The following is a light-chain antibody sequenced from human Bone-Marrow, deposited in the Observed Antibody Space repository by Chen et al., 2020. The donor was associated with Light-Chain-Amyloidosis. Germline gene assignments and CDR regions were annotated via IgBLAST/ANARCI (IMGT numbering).Light chain of an antibody. CDR2: GAS. V-gene: IGKV1-39*01. J-gene: IGKJ2*01. CDR1: QSISIY. CDR3: QQSYSTPYT. Sequence: DIQMTQSPSSLSASVGDRVTITCRASQSISIYLNWYQQKPGKAPKLLIYGASSLQSGAPSRISGSGSGTDFTLTISSLQPEDFATYYCQQSYSTPYTVGQGTKLEIK.